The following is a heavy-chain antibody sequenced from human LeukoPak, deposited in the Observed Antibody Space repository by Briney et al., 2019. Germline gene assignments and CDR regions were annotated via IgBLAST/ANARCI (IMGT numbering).Heavy chain of an antibody. CDR1: GFTLSSHN. CDR2: ISGSGGRT. J-gene: IGHJ6*02. V-gene: IGHV3-23*01. Sequence: GGSLRLSCVASGFTLSSHNINWVRQAPGKGLEWVSAISGSGGRTYYADFVKGRFTISRDNSKNTLYLQMNSLRADDTAVYYCAKDLSSPYYYYGMDVWGQGTTVIVSS. CDR3: AKDLSSPYYYYGMDV. D-gene: IGHD6-6*01.